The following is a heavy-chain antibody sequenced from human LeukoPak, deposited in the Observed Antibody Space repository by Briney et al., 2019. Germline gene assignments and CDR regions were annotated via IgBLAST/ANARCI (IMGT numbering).Heavy chain of an antibody. V-gene: IGHV4-34*01. CDR3: ARRGRYSYGY. Sequence: SETLSLTCAVYGGSFSGYYGSWIRQPPGKGLEWIGEINHSGSTNYNPSLKSRVTISVDTSKNQFSLKLSSVTAADTAVYYCARRGRYSYGYWGQGTLVTVSS. D-gene: IGHD5-18*01. J-gene: IGHJ4*02. CDR1: GGSFSGYY. CDR2: INHSGST.